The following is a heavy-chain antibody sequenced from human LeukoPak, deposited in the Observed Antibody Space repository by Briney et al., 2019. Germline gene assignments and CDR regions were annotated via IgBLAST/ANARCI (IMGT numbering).Heavy chain of an antibody. J-gene: IGHJ4*02. CDR1: GFPFNSFW. Sequence: QSGGSLRLSCAASGFPFNSFWMHWVRQAPGKGLGWVSDMNEYSTTIRYADSVKGRFTISRDNAKSILYLQMNNLRAEDTAMYSCARGGVNPVDHWGQGTLVTVSS. V-gene: IGHV3-74*01. D-gene: IGHD1-14*01. CDR3: ARGGVNPVDH. CDR2: MNEYSTTI.